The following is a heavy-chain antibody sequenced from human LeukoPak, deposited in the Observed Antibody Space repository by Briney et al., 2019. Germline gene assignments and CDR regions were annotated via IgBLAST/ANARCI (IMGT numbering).Heavy chain of an antibody. CDR3: ASLIVVVPAAIPRDAFDI. CDR1: GGSFSGYY. J-gene: IGHJ3*02. V-gene: IGHV4-30-4*08. Sequence: PSETLSLTCAVYGGSFSGYYWSWIRQPPGKGLEWIGYIYYSGSTYYNPSLKSRVTISVDTSKNQFSLKLSSVTAADTAVYYCASLIVVVPAAIPRDAFDIWGQGTMVTVSS. D-gene: IGHD2-2*01. CDR2: IYYSGST.